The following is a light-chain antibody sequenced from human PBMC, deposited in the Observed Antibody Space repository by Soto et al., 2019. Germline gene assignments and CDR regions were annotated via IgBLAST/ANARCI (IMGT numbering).Light chain of an antibody. J-gene: IGLJ2*01. CDR3: SSYTAGRTFV. V-gene: IGLV1-44*01. CDR1: SSNIASNT. CDR2: SDH. Sequence: QSVLTQPPSASGTPGQTVTISCSGSSSNIASNTVNWYQHLPGTAPELLIYSDHQRPSGVPDRFSGSKSGTSASLAISGLQADDEAEYFCSSYTAGRTFVFGGGTKLTVL.